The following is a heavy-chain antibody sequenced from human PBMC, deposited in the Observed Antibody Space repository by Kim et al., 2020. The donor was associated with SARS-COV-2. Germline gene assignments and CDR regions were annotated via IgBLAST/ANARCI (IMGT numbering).Heavy chain of an antibody. Sequence: GGSLRLSCAASGFTFEDYAMHWVRQAPGKGLEWVSGISGNSGSKCYADSVKGRFTISRDNAKNSLYLQMNSLRAEDTALYYCAKKSSGYHGDAFDIWGQGTMVPVSS. V-gene: IGHV3-9*01. J-gene: IGHJ3*02. D-gene: IGHD3-22*01. CDR1: GFTFEDYA. CDR2: ISGNSGSK. CDR3: AKKSSGYHGDAFDI.